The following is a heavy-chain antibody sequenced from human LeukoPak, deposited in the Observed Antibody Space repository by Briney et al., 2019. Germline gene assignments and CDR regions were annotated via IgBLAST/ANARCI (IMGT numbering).Heavy chain of an antibody. V-gene: IGHV1-8*01. CDR3: ARVPSMVRAVVANWFDP. CDR2: MNPNSGNT. CDR1: GYTFTSYD. J-gene: IGHJ5*02. D-gene: IGHD3-10*01. Sequence: GASVKVSCKASGYTFTSYDINWVRQATGQGLEWMGWMNPNSGNTGYAQKFQGRVTMTRNTSISTAYMELSSLRSEDTAVYYCARVPSMVRAVVANWFDPWGQGTLVTVSS.